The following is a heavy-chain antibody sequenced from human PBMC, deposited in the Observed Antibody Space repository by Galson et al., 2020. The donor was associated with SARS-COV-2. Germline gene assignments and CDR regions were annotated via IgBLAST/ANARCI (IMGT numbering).Heavy chain of an antibody. D-gene: IGHD6-13*01. CDR3: AREFYSSRGY. V-gene: IGHV4-34*01. CDR2: INHSGST. J-gene: IGHJ4*02. Sequence: SETLSLTCAVYGGSFSGYYWSWIRQPPGKGLEWIGEINHSGSTNYNPSLKSRVTISVDTSKNQFSLKLSSVTAADTAVYYCAREFYSSRGYWGQGTLVTVSS. CDR1: GGSFSGYY.